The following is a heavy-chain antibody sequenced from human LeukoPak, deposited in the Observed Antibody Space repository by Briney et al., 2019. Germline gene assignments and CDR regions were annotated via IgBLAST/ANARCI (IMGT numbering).Heavy chain of an antibody. D-gene: IGHD4-17*01. CDR2: IYYSGST. V-gene: IGHV4-59*01. CDR1: GGSISSYY. CDR3: ARFDGDYESSYYFDY. Sequence: PSETLSLTCTVSGGSISSYYWSWIRQSPGKGLEWIGYIYYSGSTNYNPSLKSRVTISVDTSKNQFSLKLSSVTAADTAVYYCARFDGDYESSYYFDYWGQGTLVTVSS. J-gene: IGHJ4*02.